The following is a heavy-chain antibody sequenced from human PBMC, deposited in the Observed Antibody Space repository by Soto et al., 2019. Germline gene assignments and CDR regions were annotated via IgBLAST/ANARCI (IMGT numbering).Heavy chain of an antibody. CDR2: IWYDGSNK. V-gene: IGHV3-33*06. D-gene: IGHD3-10*01. J-gene: IGHJ4*02. Sequence: HPGGSLRRSCAASGFTFSRYRMHCVRQAPGKGLEWVAVIWYDGSNKYYADSVKGRFTISRDNSKNTLYLQMNSLRAEDTAVYYCAKRSRGVINRYFDYWGQGTLVTVSS. CDR1: GFTFSRYR. CDR3: AKRSRGVINRYFDY.